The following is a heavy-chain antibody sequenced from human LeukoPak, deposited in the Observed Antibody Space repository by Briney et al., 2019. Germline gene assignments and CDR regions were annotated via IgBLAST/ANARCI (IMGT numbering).Heavy chain of an antibody. Sequence: GSSVKVSCKASGGTFSSYAISWVRQAPGQGLEWMGGIIPIFGTANYAQKFQGRVTITADESTSTAYMELSSLRSDDTAVYYCARVLRAILTRLAPPDYWGQGTLVTVSS. D-gene: IGHD2-15*01. V-gene: IGHV1-69*01. CDR2: IIPIFGTA. J-gene: IGHJ4*02. CDR3: ARVLRAILTRLAPPDY. CDR1: GGTFSSYA.